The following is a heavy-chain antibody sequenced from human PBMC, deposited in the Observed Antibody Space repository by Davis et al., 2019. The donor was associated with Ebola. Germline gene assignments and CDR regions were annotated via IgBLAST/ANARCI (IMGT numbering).Heavy chain of an antibody. CDR3: ARRWLQSSGEFDY. V-gene: IGHV4-39*01. CDR1: GASISSSGYY. Sequence: PSETLSLTCTVSGASISSSGYYWGWIRQPPGMGLEWIGSIFFSRSTYYNPCPKSRVTISVDTSKNQFSLKLNSATATDTAVYYCARRWLQSSGEFDYWGQGTLVTVSS. D-gene: IGHD5-24*01. CDR2: IFFSRST. J-gene: IGHJ4*02.